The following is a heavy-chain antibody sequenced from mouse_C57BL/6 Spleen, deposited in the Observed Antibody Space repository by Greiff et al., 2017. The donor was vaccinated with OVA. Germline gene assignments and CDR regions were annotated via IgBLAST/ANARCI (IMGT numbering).Heavy chain of an antibody. J-gene: IGHJ1*03. CDR3: ARTDYDVPHWYFDV. D-gene: IGHD2-4*01. Sequence: EVQLQQSGPELVKPGASVKISCKASGYTFTDYYMNWVKQSHGKSLEWIGDINPNNGGTSYNQKFKGKATLTVDKSSSTAYMELRSLTSEDSAVYYCARTDYDVPHWYFDVWGTGTTVTVSS. CDR2: INPNNGGT. CDR1: GYTFTDYY. V-gene: IGHV1-26*01.